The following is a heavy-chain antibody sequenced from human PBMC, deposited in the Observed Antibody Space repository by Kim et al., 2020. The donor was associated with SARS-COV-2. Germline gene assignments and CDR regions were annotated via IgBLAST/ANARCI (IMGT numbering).Heavy chain of an antibody. D-gene: IGHD5-12*01. J-gene: IGHJ6*02. CDR3: ARDFSGYDLGYYYGMDV. Sequence: GGSLRLSCAASGFTFSSYSMNWVRQAPGKGLEWVSYISSSSSTIYYADSVKGRFTISRDNAKNSLYLQMNSLRDEDTAVYYCARDFSGYDLGYYYGMDVWGQGTTVTVSS. V-gene: IGHV3-48*02. CDR1: GFTFSSYS. CDR2: ISSSSSTI.